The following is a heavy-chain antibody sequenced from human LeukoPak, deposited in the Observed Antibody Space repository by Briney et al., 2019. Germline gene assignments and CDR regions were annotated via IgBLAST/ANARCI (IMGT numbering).Heavy chain of an antibody. CDR2: INPSGGST. CDR1: GYTFTSYY. D-gene: IGHD5-24*01. CDR3: ARDAAERWLQLMVYYFDY. J-gene: IGHJ4*02. V-gene: IGHV1-46*01. Sequence: ASVKVSCKASGYTFTSYYMRWVRQAPGQGLEWMGIINPSGGSTSYAQKFQGRVTMTRDTSTSTVYMELSSLRSEDTAVYYCARDAAERWLQLMVYYFDYWGQGTLVTVSS.